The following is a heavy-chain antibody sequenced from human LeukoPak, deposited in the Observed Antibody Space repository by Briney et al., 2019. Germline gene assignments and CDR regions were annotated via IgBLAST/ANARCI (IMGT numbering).Heavy chain of an antibody. J-gene: IGHJ3*02. V-gene: IGHV4-59*12. CDR3: ARAGTIWLGAFDI. CDR2: IYYSGST. CDR1: GGSISSYY. Sequence: SETLSLTCTVSGGSISSYYWSWIRQPPGKGLEWIGYIYYSGSTNYNPSLKSRVTISVDTSKNQFSLKLSSVTAADTAVYYCARAGTIWLGAFDIWGQGTMVTVSS. D-gene: IGHD3-3*01.